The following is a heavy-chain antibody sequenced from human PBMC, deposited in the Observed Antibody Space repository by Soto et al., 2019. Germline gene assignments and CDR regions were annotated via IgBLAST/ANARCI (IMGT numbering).Heavy chain of an antibody. Sequence: ASGKVSCKASGYTFTGYYMHWVRQAPGQGLEWMGWINPNSGGTNYAQKFQGRVTMTRDTSISTAYMELSRLRSDDTAVYYCARGSSTDFSITSCYSSGTDLYGRDVWGQGTTVTVSS. J-gene: IGHJ6*02. CDR1: GYTFTGYY. CDR3: ARGSSTDFSITSCYSSGTDLYGRDV. V-gene: IGHV1-2*02. D-gene: IGHD2-2*01. CDR2: INPNSGGT.